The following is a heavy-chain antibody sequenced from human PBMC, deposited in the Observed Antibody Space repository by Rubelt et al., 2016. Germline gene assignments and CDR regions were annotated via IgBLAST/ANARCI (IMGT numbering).Heavy chain of an antibody. CDR3: AAGDGYNQNDY. Sequence: EWMGIIYPGDSDTRYSPSFQGQVPISADKSISTAYLQWSSLKASDTAMYYCAAGDGYNQNDYWGQGTLVTVSS. J-gene: IGHJ4*02. D-gene: IGHD5-24*01. CDR2: IYPGDSDT. V-gene: IGHV5-51*01.